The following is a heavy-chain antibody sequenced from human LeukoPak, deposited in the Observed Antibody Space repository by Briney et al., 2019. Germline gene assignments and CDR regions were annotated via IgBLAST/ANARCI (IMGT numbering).Heavy chain of an antibody. D-gene: IGHD1-26*01. CDR2: IYYSGST. CDR1: GGSFSSSSYY. V-gene: IGHV4-39*01. CDR3: ARVANSGSYLNWFDP. Sequence: PSETLSLTCNVSGGSFSSSSYYWGWIRQPPGKGLEWIGSIYYSGSTYHNPSLKSRVTISVDTSKNQFSLKRSSVTAADTAVYYCARVANSGSYLNWFDPWGQGTLVTVSS. J-gene: IGHJ5*02.